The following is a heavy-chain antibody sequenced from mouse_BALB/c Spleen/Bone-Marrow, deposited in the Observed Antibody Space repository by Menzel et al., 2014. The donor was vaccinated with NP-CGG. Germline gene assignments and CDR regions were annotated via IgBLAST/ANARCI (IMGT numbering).Heavy chain of an antibody. Sequence: VQLQQSGAELVKPGASVKLSCTASGFNVKDTYMQWVKQRPEQGLEWIGRIDPANGHTQYDPTFQGKATITTDTSSNPAYLQLNSLTSEDTAHYYCTREGHYYFSDAWDYWGQGTSVTVYS. CDR2: IDPANGHT. D-gene: IGHD1-2*01. CDR3: TREGHYYFSDAWDY. J-gene: IGHJ4*01. V-gene: IGHV14-3*02. CDR1: GFNVKDTY.